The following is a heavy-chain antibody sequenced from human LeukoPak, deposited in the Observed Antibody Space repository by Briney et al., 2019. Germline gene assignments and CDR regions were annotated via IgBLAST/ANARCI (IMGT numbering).Heavy chain of an antibody. D-gene: IGHD3-22*01. CDR1: GFTFSSYW. Sequence: PGGSLRLSCAASGFTFSSYWMSWVRQAPGKGLEWVANIKQDGSEKYYVDSVKGRFTISRDNAKNSLYLQMNSLRAEDTAVYYCASYHNYDHPYYFDYWGQGTLVTVSS. J-gene: IGHJ4*02. CDR2: IKQDGSEK. V-gene: IGHV3-7*01. CDR3: ASYHNYDHPYYFDY.